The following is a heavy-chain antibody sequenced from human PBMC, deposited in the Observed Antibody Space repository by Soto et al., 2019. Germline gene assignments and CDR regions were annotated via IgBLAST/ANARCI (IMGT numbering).Heavy chain of an antibody. CDR2: ISAYNGNT. CDR1: GYTFTSYG. J-gene: IGHJ6*02. D-gene: IGHD2-2*01. CDR3: ARVCRDIGVVRAARVSVVMGV. V-gene: IGHV1-18*01. Sequence: ASVKVSFKASGYTFTSYGISWVRQAPGQGLEWMGWISAYNGNTNYAQKLQGRVTMTTDPSTSTAYMELRSLGSDDTAVYSCARVCRDIGVVRAARVSVVMGVWS.